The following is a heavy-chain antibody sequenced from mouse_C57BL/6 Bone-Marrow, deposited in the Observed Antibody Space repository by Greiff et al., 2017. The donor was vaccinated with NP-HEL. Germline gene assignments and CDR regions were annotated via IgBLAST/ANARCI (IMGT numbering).Heavy chain of an antibody. CDR2: IRHKANGYTT. D-gene: IGHD1-1*01. CDR3: ARLGYGSSCVRYFDV. V-gene: IGHV7-3*01. CDR1: GFTFTDYY. J-gene: IGHJ1*03. Sequence: EVKLMESGGGLVQPGGSLSLSCAASGFTFTDYYMSWVRQPPGKALEWLGFIRHKANGYTTEYSASVKGRFTISRDNSQSILYLQMNALRAEDSATYYCARLGYGSSCVRYFDVWGTGTTVTVSS.